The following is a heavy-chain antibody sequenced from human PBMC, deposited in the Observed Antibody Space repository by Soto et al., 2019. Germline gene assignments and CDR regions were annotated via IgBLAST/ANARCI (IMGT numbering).Heavy chain of an antibody. Sequence: GGSLRLSCAASGFTFSSYAMHWVRQAPGKGLEWVAVISYDGSNKYYADSVKGRFTISRDNSKNTLYLQMNSLRAEDTAVYYCAKDWDTALGYWGQGTLVTVSS. CDR2: ISYDGSNK. D-gene: IGHD5-18*01. CDR3: AKDWDTALGY. V-gene: IGHV3-30-3*01. J-gene: IGHJ4*02. CDR1: GFTFSSYA.